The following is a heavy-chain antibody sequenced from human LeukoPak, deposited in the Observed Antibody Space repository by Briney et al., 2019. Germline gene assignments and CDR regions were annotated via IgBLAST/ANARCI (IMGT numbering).Heavy chain of an antibody. Sequence: SETLSLTCTVSGGSISSGSYYWSWIRQPAGKGLEWIGRIYTSGSTNYNPSLKSRVTISVDTSKNQFSLKLSSVTAADTAVYYCARDRDGYSSHAFDIWGQGTMVTVSS. CDR2: IYTSGST. J-gene: IGHJ3*02. CDR1: GGSISSGSYY. V-gene: IGHV4-61*02. CDR3: ARDRDGYSSHAFDI. D-gene: IGHD5-24*01.